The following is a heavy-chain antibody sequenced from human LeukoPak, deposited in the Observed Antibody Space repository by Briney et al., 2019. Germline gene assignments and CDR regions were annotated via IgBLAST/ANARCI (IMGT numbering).Heavy chain of an antibody. CDR1: GFTFSSYE. CDR2: ISSSGSTI. D-gene: IGHD6-19*01. V-gene: IGHV3-48*03. CDR3: ARDQSAVAGRLDCFDY. Sequence: PGGSLRLSCAASGFTFSSYEMNWVRQAPGKGLEWLSYISSSGSTIYYADSVKGRFTISRDNAKNTLYLQMNSLRAEDTAVYYCARDQSAVAGRLDCFDYWGQGTLVTVSS. J-gene: IGHJ4*02.